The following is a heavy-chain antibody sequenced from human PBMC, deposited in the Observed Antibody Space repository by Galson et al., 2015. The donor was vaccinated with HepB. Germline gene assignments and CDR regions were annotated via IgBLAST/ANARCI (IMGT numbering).Heavy chain of an antibody. CDR3: ARDRLWIADY. J-gene: IGHJ4*02. Sequence: SLRLSCACSGFAFSSHWMSWVRQTPGKGLEWVAIIKEDGTDKKYGDSVKGRFTISRDNAQNSLYLQMDNLRVEDTAVYYCARDRLWIADYWGQGTLVTVSS. D-gene: IGHD5-12*01. CDR2: IKEDGTDK. CDR1: GFAFSSHW. V-gene: IGHV3-7*03.